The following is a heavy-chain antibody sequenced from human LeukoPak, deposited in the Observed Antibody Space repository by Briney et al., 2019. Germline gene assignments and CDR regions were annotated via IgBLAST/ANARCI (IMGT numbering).Heavy chain of an antibody. CDR2: IRSTSET. CDR1: GFISSQYG. CDR3: ARDAGNSGYGCDL. Sequence: GGPLRLSCAASGFISSQYGFNWVRQAPGKGLEWVSHIRSTSETFYADSVKGRFTISRDHARNSLYLQMNNLRGEDTAIYYCARDAGNSGYGCDLWGQGTLVTVSS. D-gene: IGHD5-12*01. J-gene: IGHJ5*02. V-gene: IGHV3-48*01.